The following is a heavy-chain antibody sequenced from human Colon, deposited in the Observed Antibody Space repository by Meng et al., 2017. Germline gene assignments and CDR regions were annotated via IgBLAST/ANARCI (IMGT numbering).Heavy chain of an antibody. V-gene: IGHV3-11*01. CDR3: GRGHWGLDY. J-gene: IGHJ4*02. D-gene: IGHD7-27*01. CDR1: GVTLSDHY. Sequence: GGSWGGLVKPGGSLRLPWAGSGVTLSDHYMSWIRQAPGKGLEWVAFINRNGDLDSYADSVKGRFTISRDNAKNSLFLQLNSLTDEDTAVYYCGRGHWGLDYLGQGTLVTVSS. CDR2: INRNGDLD.